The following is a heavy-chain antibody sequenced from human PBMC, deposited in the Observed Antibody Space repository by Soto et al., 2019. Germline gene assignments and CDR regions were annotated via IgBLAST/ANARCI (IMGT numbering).Heavy chain of an antibody. J-gene: IGHJ4*02. D-gene: IGHD1-26*01. CDR2: ISATGGRT. V-gene: IGHV3-23*01. CDR3: AKDLLEWELLVYDY. CDR1: GFTFGSYA. Sequence: GGSLRLSCAASGFTFGSYALAWVRQAPGKGLEWVSSISATGGRTYYADSVKGRFTLSRDNSKNTLYLQMNSLRAEDTALYYCAKDLLEWELLVYDYWGQGTLVTVSS.